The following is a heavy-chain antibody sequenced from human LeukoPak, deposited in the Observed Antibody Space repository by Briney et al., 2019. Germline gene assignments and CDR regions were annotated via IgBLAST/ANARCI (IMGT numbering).Heavy chain of an antibody. Sequence: GGSLRLSCAASGFTFSSYGMHWVRQAPGKGLEWVAVIWYDGSNKYYADSVKGRFTISRDNSKNTLYLQMNSLRAEDTAVYYCARERVVINDVYGMDVWGQGTTVTVSS. J-gene: IGHJ6*02. CDR2: IWYDGSNK. CDR3: ARERVVINDVYGMDV. CDR1: GFTFSSYG. D-gene: IGHD3-3*01. V-gene: IGHV3-33*01.